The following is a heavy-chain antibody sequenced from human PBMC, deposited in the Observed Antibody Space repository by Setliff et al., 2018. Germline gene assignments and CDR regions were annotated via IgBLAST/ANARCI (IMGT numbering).Heavy chain of an antibody. CDR1: GGSISSGSDY. CDR2: IYTRGIT. J-gene: IGHJ6*03. Sequence: SETLSLTCSVSGGSISSGSDYWTWIRQPAGKGLEWIGHIYTRGITNYNPSLKSRVTISVDTSKNQFSLSLTSVTAEDTAVYYCARMSGFQYIDVWDKGTTVTVSS. V-gene: IGHV4-61*09. D-gene: IGHD3-3*01. CDR3: ARMSGFQYIDV.